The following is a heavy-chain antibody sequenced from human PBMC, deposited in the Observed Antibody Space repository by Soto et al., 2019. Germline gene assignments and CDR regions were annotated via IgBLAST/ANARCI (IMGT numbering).Heavy chain of an antibody. CDR3: ARGRRMGYYGSGSDDFDY. V-gene: IGHV4-30-4*01. D-gene: IGHD3-10*01. Sequence: QVQLQESGPGLVKPSQTLSLTCTVSGGSISSGDYYWSWIRQPPGKGLEWIGYIYYSGSTYYNPSIKSRVTISVDTSKNPFPLKLSSVTAADTAVYYCARGRRMGYYGSGSDDFDYWGQGTLVTVSS. CDR2: IYYSGST. CDR1: GGSISSGDYY. J-gene: IGHJ4*02.